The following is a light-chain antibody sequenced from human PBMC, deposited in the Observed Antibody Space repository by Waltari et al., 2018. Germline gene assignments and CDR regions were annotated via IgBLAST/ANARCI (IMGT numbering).Light chain of an antibody. CDR1: NIGGYS. J-gene: IGLJ2*01. CDR3: QVSDSTTDLVI. Sequence: SYVLTQPPSVSVAPGETSRITCGGDNIGGYSVHWYQQKPGQAPVLVLYYDNDRPSGIPERFSGSNFGNTATLTISRVEAGDEADYYYQVSDSTTDLVIFGGGTKLTVL. CDR2: YDN. V-gene: IGLV3-21*04.